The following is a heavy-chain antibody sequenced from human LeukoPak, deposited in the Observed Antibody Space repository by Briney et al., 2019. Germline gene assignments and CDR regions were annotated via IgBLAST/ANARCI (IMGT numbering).Heavy chain of an antibody. J-gene: IGHJ4*02. V-gene: IGHV3-64*01. CDR2: ISSNGGSA. Sequence: GGSLRLSCAASGFTFSSYAMRWVRQAPGKGLEYVSAISSNGGSAYYANSVKGRFTISRDNSKNTLYLQMGSLRAEDMAVYYCARSAAHPYYFDYWGQGTLVTVSS. D-gene: IGHD6-6*01. CDR1: GFTFSSYA. CDR3: ARSAAHPYYFDY.